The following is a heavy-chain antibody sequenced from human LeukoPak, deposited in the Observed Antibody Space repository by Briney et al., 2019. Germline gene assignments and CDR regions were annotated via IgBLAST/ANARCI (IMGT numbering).Heavy chain of an antibody. CDR2: ISAYNGNT. V-gene: IGHV1-18*01. CDR1: VYTFTNYG. CDR3: ARVGVPAASYYMDV. Sequence: ASVTVSFMASVYTFTNYGISWVRQAPGQGLEWMGWISAYNGNTNYAQKLQGRVTMTTDTSTSTAYMELRSLRSDDTAVYYCARVGVPAASYYMDVWGKGTTVTVSS. J-gene: IGHJ6*03. D-gene: IGHD2-2*01.